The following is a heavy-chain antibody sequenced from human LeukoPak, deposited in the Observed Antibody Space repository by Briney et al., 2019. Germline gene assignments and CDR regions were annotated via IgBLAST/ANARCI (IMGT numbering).Heavy chain of an antibody. D-gene: IGHD2-15*01. Sequence: SETLSLTCTVSGASISSVDYCWNWLRQHQEKGLECLGNIYTSGRTYYNPSLKSRVSISLDTSNRQLFLNLISWSAADTAVYYYAPTPPRARVLAAAVYSSWFAPWGQGTLVTVSS. CDR3: APTPPRARVLAAAVYSSWFAP. CDR2: IYTSGRT. J-gene: IGHJ5*02. V-gene: IGHV4-31*03. CDR1: GASISSVDYC.